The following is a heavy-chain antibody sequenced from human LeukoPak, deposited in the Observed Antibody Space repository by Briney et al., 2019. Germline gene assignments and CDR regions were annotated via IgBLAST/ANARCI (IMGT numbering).Heavy chain of an antibody. D-gene: IGHD2-21*02. CDR2: ISGGGDIT. V-gene: IGHV3-23*01. CDR1: GSTFSSYA. CDR3: VREDTPATANY. Sequence: GGSLRLSCAASGSTFSSYAMSWVRQAPGKGLEWVSAISGGGDITYYADSVTGRFTISRDNSKDTLFLQMHSLRPGDTAVYYCVREDTPATANYWGQGTLVTISS. J-gene: IGHJ4*02.